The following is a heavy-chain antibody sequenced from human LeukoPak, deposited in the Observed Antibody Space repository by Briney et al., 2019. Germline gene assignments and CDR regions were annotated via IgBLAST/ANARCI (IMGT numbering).Heavy chain of an antibody. CDR2: ISGRP. V-gene: IGHV3-23*01. CDR3: AKALDYWYFDY. CDR1: GFTFSRYW. Sequence: GGSLRLSCAASGFTFSRYWMHWVRQAPGKGLEWVSAISGRPSYADSVKGRFTISRDNSKNTLYLQVNSLRAEDTAVYYCAKALDYWYFDYWGQGTLVTVSS. J-gene: IGHJ4*02. D-gene: IGHD2/OR15-2a*01.